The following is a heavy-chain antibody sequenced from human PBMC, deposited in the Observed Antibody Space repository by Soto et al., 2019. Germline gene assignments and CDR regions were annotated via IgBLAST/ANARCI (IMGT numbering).Heavy chain of an antibody. J-gene: IGHJ4*02. CDR3: ARSYGSGSRPFDY. CDR1: GGTFSSYT. Sequence: QVQLVQSGAEVKNPGSSVRVSCKASGGTFSSYTLNWVRQAPGQGLEWMGRIIPILSMSTYAQKFQGRVSIIADKSTTTAYMTLSILRADYTAIYYCARSYGSGSRPFDYWGQGTLVTVSS. D-gene: IGHD3-10*01. V-gene: IGHV1-69*02. CDR2: IIPILSMS.